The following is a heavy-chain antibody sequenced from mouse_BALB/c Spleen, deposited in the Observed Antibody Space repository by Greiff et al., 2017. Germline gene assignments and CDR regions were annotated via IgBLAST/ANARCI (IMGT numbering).Heavy chain of an antibody. CDR1: GFTFSSYA. CDR3: AREVAGSAWFAY. V-gene: IGHV5-9-4*01. J-gene: IGHJ3*01. D-gene: IGHD1-1*02. CDR2: ISSGGSYT. Sequence: EVMLVESGGGLVKPGGSLKLSCAASGFTFSSYAMSWVRQSPEKRLEWVAEISSGGSYTYYPDTVTGRFTISRDNAKNTLYLEMSSLRSEDTAMYYCAREVAGSAWFAYWGQGTLVTVSA.